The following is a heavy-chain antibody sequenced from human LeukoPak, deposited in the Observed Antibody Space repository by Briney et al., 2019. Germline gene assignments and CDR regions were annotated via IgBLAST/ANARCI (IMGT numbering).Heavy chain of an antibody. CDR1: GYTFTGYY. Sequence: ASVKVSCKASGYTFTGYYMHWVRQAPGQGLEWMGRINPNSGGTNYARKFQGRVTMTRDTSISTAYMELSRLRSDDTAVYYCARGGYDFWSGSYYYMDVWGKGTTVTVSS. V-gene: IGHV1-2*06. J-gene: IGHJ6*03. D-gene: IGHD3-3*01. CDR2: INPNSGGT. CDR3: ARGGYDFWSGSYYYMDV.